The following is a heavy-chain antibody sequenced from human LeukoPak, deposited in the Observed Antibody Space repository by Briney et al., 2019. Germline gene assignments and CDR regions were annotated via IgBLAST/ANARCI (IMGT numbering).Heavy chain of an antibody. CDR3: ARDLSVYYYGSGSYSLPYFDY. CDR1: GGSISSYY. D-gene: IGHD3-10*01. Sequence: KASETLSLTCTVSGGSISSYYWSWIRQPAGKGLEGIGRIYTSGSTNYNPSLKSRVTMSVDTSQNQFSLKLSSVTAADTAVYYCARDLSVYYYGSGSYSLPYFDYWGQGTLVTVSS. J-gene: IGHJ4*02. V-gene: IGHV4-4*07. CDR2: IYTSGST.